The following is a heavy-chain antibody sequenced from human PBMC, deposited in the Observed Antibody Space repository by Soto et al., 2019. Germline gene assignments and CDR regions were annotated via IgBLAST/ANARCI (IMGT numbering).Heavy chain of an antibody. J-gene: IGHJ6*02. CDR2: MYNTGST. CDR3: ARDLWGYCGTDCYPLDV. V-gene: IGHV4-59*01. CDR1: GGSISGYY. D-gene: IGHD2-21*02. Sequence: SEILSLTCTVSGGSISGYYWSWIRQPPGKGLEWIGYMYNTGSTVYNPSFKSRVTISVDTSKNQFSLKLNSVTAADTAVYYCARDLWGYCGTDCYPLDVWGQGTTVT.